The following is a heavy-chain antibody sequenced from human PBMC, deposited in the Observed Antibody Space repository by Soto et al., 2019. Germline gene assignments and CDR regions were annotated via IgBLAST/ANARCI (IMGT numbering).Heavy chain of an antibody. J-gene: IGHJ3*02. CDR3: ARDREGAPDI. CDR1: GYTFTSYG. V-gene: IGHV1-18*01. CDR2: ISGYNGDT. Sequence: ASVKVSCKASGYTFTSYGIIWVRQAPGQGLEWMGWISGYNGDTYYAAKLQDRVTMTTNTSTTTAYLELRGLRSDDTAGYYCARDREGAPDIWGQGTMVTVSS.